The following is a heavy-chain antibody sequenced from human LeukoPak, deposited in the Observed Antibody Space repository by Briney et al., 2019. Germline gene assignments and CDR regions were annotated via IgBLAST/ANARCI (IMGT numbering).Heavy chain of an antibody. V-gene: IGHV3-48*01. J-gene: IGHJ5*01. Sequence: GGSQRLSCAASGFTFSSYSMIWVRQAPGEGLEWISYINSASTTKYYADSVQGRFTVSRDISKNMVYLQMTSLRAEDTALYYCARIPGTGTSSWFDSWGQGTPVTVSS. CDR3: ARIPGTGTSSWFDS. CDR1: GFTFSSYS. D-gene: IGHD2-2*01. CDR2: INSASTTK.